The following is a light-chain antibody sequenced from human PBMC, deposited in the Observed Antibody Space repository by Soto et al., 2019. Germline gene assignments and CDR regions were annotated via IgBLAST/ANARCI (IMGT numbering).Light chain of an antibody. Sequence: EILITQSPATLSVSPGESATLSFWASQTIRGLLAWYQQKPGKAPRLLIYNAYTWASGIPPRFSGSGSGTEFTLTISSLEPEDFAVYYCQQYDSSGTFGQGTKVDIK. CDR3: QQYDSSGT. J-gene: IGKJ1*01. CDR1: QTIRGL. CDR2: NAY. V-gene: IGKV3D-15*01.